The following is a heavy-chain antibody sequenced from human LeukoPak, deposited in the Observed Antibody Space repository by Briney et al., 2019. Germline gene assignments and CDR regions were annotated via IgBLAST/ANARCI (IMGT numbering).Heavy chain of an antibody. CDR2: IYYSGSI. D-gene: IGHD3-22*01. CDR3: ARQGRGDSAYLDY. V-gene: IGHV4-39*01. J-gene: IGHJ4*02. Sequence: NPSETLSLTCTVSGGSISSSSYYWGWIRQPPGKGLEWIGSIYYSGSIYYNPSLKSRVTISVDTSKNQFSLKLSSVTAADTAVYYCARQGRGDSAYLDYWGQGTLVTVSS. CDR1: GGSISSSSYY.